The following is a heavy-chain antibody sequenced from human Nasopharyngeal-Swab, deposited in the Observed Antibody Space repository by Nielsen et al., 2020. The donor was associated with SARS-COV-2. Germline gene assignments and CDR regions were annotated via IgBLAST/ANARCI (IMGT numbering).Heavy chain of an antibody. CDR1: GGPFSGFS. J-gene: IGHJ2*01. Sequence: SETLSLTCDVNGGPFSGFSWSWIRQSPGKGLEWIGEISSSGTTNYNPSLQNPSLNGRVTLSLPSSDNQFSLEVTSVAVADTAVYYCARGVKRSGNWYFDLWGRGALVTVSS. CDR3: ARGVKRSGNWYFDL. V-gene: IGHV4-34*01. CDR2: ISSSGTT. D-gene: IGHD1-26*01.